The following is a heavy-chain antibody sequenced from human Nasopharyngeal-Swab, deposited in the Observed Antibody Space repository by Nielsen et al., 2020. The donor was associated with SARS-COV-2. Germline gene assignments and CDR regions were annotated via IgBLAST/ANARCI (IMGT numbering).Heavy chain of an antibody. V-gene: IGHV3-48*04. D-gene: IGHD3-22*01. CDR1: GFTFSSYS. Sequence: GGSLRLSCAASGFTFSSYSMNWVRQAPGKGLEWVSYISSSSTIYYADSVKGRFTISRDNAKNSLYLQMNSLRAEDTAVYYCARDQILQEYYYDSSGYWGIDYWGQGTLVTVSS. CDR3: ARDQILQEYYYDSSGYWGIDY. J-gene: IGHJ4*02. CDR2: ISSSSTI.